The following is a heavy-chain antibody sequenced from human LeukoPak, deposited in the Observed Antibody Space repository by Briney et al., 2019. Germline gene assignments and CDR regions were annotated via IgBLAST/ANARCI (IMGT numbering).Heavy chain of an antibody. CDR3: ARGGYVWFDP. CDR2: IYYSGST. Sequence: PSETLSLTCTVSGGSISSHYWSWIRQPPGKGLEWIGHIYYSGSTNYNPSLKSRVTISVDTSKNQFSLKLSSVTAADTAVYYCARGGYVWFDPWGQGTLVTVSS. CDR1: GGSISSHY. V-gene: IGHV4-59*11. J-gene: IGHJ5*02. D-gene: IGHD3-10*02.